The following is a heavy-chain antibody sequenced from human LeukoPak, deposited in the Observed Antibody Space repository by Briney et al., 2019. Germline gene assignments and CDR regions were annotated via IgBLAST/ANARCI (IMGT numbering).Heavy chain of an antibody. CDR3: ARAVGVTTGYFDY. CDR1: GGSINSDSDY. D-gene: IGHD1-26*01. V-gene: IGHV4-39*07. CDR2: IYYSGST. Sequence: SETLSLTCTVSGGSINSDSDYWGWIRQPPGKGLELIGNIYYSGSTYYNPSLKSRVTISVDTSKKQFSLKLSSVTAADTAVYYGARAVGVTTGYFDYWGQGTLVTVSS. J-gene: IGHJ4*02.